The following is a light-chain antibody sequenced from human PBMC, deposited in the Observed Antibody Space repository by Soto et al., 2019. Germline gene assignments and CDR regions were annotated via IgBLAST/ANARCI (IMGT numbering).Light chain of an antibody. CDR2: DAS. CDR3: QQYDSPSHN. Sequence: DIQMTQSPSSLSSSVGDTVTITCQASQDISTFLNWYHHRPGKAPTLLIYDASHMRSGVASRFSASGAGTDFTFTISSLQPEDVGMYYCQQYDSPSHNFGQGTKL. V-gene: IGKV1-33*01. J-gene: IGKJ2*01. CDR1: QDISTF.